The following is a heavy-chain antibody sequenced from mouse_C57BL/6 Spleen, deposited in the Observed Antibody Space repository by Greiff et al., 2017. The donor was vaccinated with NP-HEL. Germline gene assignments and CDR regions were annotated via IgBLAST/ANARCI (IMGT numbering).Heavy chain of an antibody. J-gene: IGHJ3*01. D-gene: IGHD1-1*01. CDR3: ARHDDYYYGSIYFWFAY. V-gene: IGHV1-62-2*01. CDR1: GYTFTEYT. CDR2: FYPGSGSI. Sequence: VQLQQSGAELVKPGASVKLSCKASGYTFTEYTIHWVKQRSGQGLEWIGWFYPGSGSIKYNEKFKDKATLTADKSSSTVYMELSRLTSEDSAVYFCARHDDYYYGSIYFWFAYWGQGTLVTVSA.